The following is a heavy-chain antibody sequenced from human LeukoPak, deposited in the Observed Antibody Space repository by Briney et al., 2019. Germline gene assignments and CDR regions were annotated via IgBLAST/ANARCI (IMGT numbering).Heavy chain of an antibody. CDR2: IGGSDGST. Sequence: GGSLRLSCAASGFTFSTYAMSWVRQAPGKGLEWLSAIGGSDGSTYYADSVKGRFTISRDTSKNTLYLQMNSLRAEDTAVYYCAKGGGIFDYWGQGTLVTVS. V-gene: IGHV3-23*01. CDR1: GFTFSTYA. D-gene: IGHD3-16*01. CDR3: AKGGGIFDY. J-gene: IGHJ4*01.